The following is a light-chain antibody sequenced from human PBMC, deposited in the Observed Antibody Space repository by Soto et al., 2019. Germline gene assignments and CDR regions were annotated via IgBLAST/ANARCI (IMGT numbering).Light chain of an antibody. CDR3: LLHANLLRT. Sequence: MEVTRAGKALRACVGDRDKITCRASQVIRIDLAWYQQKPGKAPKRLIDAASSLQSGVPSRFCVSGSRTQFILTCGLLHPEDLPSYSRLLHANLLRTCAEGTRLDIK. J-gene: IGKJ1*01. CDR2: AAS. V-gene: IGKV1-17*01. CDR1: QVIRID.